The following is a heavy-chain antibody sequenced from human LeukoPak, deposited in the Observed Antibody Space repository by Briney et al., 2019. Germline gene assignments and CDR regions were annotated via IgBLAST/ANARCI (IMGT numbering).Heavy chain of an antibody. CDR3: ARDLTHFHSGDS. CDR2: ITYDGSNK. V-gene: IGHV3-30*02. CDR1: GFTFNDYG. Sequence: GGSLRLSCAASGFTFNDYGMHWVRQAPGKGLEWVTFITYDGSNKYYADSVKGRFTISRDNSKNTVYLQMNSLRAEDTAVYYCARDLTHFHSGDSWGQGTMVTVSS. D-gene: IGHD3-10*01. J-gene: IGHJ3*01.